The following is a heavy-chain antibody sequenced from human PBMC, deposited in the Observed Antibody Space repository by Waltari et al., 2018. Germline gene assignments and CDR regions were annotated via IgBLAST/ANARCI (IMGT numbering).Heavy chain of an antibody. V-gene: IGHV3-53*01. CDR3: AGRGEEAPGASGWAWGYGF. CDR1: GFFVSSNA. CDR2: TSGGGTT. J-gene: IGHJ4*02. D-gene: IGHD2-2*01. Sequence: EVQLVESGGGLIQPGGSCGLSGAASGFFVSSNACSWVGQGHGGGLEWVSATSGGGTTYYAESVKGRFTVSRDNSKNTLYLQMNSLRVEDTAFYYCAGRGEEAPGASGWAWGYGFWGQGTLVTVSS.